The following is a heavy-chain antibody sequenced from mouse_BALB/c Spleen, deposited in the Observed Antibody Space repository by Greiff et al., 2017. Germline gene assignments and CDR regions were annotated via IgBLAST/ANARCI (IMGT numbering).Heavy chain of an antibody. Sequence: EVQLQQSGPSLVKPSQTLSLTCSVTGDSITSGYWNWIRKFPGNKLEYMGYISYSGSTYYNPSLKSRISITRDTSKNQYYLQLNSVTTEDTATYYCARLRDYDEGFAYWGQGTLVTVSA. J-gene: IGHJ3*01. CDR1: GDSITSGY. D-gene: IGHD2-4*01. CDR2: ISYSGST. V-gene: IGHV3-8*02. CDR3: ARLRDYDEGFAY.